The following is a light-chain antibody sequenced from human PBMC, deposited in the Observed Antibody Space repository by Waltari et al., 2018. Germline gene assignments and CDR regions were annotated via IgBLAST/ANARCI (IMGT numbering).Light chain of an antibody. CDR3: QQRSNWLT. CDR2: DAS. Sequence: EIVLTQSPATLSLSPGESATLSCRPSQSVSSYLAWYQQKPGQAPRLLIYDASNRATGIPARFSGSGSGTDFTLTISSLEPEDFAVYYCQQRSNWLTFGGGTKVEIK. CDR1: QSVSSY. J-gene: IGKJ4*01. V-gene: IGKV3-11*01.